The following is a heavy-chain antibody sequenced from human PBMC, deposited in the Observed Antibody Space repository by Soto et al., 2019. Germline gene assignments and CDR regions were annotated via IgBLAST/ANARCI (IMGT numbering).Heavy chain of an antibody. Sequence: SVKVSCKASGGTFSSYAISWVRQAPGQGLEWMGGIIPIFGTANYAQKFQGRVTITADESTSTAYMELSSLRSEDTAVYYCASHYNWNYKANIDYWGQGTLVTVSS. CDR1: GGTFSSYA. D-gene: IGHD1-7*01. CDR2: IIPIFGTA. CDR3: ASHYNWNYKANIDY. V-gene: IGHV1-69*13. J-gene: IGHJ4*02.